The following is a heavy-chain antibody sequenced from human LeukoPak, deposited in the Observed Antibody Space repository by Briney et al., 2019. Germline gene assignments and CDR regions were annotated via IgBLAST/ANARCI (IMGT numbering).Heavy chain of an antibody. J-gene: IGHJ6*02. CDR3: ARRGYSYGRRDYYYGMDV. CDR1: GGSISSYY. Sequence: SETLSLTCTVSGGSISSYYWSWIRQPPGKGLEWIGYIYYSGSTNYNPSLKSRVTISVDTSKNQFSLKLSSVTAADTAVYYCARRGYSYGRRDYYYGMDVWGQGTTVTASS. D-gene: IGHD5-18*01. CDR2: IYYSGST. V-gene: IGHV4-59*01.